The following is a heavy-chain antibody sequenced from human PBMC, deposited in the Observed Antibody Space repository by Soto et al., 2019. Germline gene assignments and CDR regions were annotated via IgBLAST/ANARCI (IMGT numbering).Heavy chain of an antibody. D-gene: IGHD2-15*01. Sequence: EVQVLESGGGLVQPGGSLRLSCVGSGFTFSDYSMNWVRQAPGKGLEWVSAISGDGSAKFYGDSVRGRFSISRDNSKNTVYLQLNRLEAEDTAIYYCAKRSSVCRGDSCFSTPANWGQGTLVTVSS. V-gene: IGHV3-23*01. CDR1: GFTFSDYS. CDR2: ISGDGSAK. J-gene: IGHJ4*02. CDR3: AKRSSVCRGDSCFSTPAN.